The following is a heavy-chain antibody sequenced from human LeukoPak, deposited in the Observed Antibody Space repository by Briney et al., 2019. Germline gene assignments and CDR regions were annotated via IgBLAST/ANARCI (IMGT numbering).Heavy chain of an antibody. V-gene: IGHV3-21*01. CDR1: GFTFSSYS. CDR2: ISSSSSYI. Sequence: PGGSLRLSCAASGFTFSSYSMNWVRQAPGKGLEWVSSISSSSSYIYYADSVKGRFTIPRDNAKNSLYLQMNSLRAEDTAVYYCARGGAGYDFWSGYYTIPPDAFDIWGQGTMVTVSS. J-gene: IGHJ3*02. CDR3: ARGGAGYDFWSGYYTIPPDAFDI. D-gene: IGHD3-3*01.